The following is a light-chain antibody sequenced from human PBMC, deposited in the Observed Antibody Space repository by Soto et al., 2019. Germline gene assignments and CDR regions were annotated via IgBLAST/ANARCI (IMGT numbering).Light chain of an antibody. CDR1: SSDVGSYNL. CDR3: CSYAGSSTPGV. J-gene: IGLJ3*02. V-gene: IGLV2-23*02. CDR2: EVS. Sequence: QSALTQPASVSGSPGQSITISCTGTSSDVGSYNLVSWYQQHPGKAPKLMIYEVSKWPSGVSHRFSGSKSGNTASLTISGLQAEDEADYYCCSYAGSSTPGVFGGGTKLTVL.